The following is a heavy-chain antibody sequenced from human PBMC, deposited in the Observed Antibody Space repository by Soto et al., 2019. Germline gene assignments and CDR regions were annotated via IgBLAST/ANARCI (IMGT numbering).Heavy chain of an antibody. Sequence: PGESLKISCKGSGYSFTSYWISWVRQMPGKGLEWVGRIDPSDSYTNYSPSFQGHVTISADKSISTAYLQWSSLKASDTAMYYCARRIYDSSGYKIFDYWGQGTLVTVSS. V-gene: IGHV5-10-1*01. CDR3: ARRIYDSSGYKIFDY. J-gene: IGHJ4*02. D-gene: IGHD3-22*01. CDR1: GYSFTSYW. CDR2: IDPSDSYT.